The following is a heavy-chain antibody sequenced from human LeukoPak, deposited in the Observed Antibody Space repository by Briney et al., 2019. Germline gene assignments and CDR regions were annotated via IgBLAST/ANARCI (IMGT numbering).Heavy chain of an antibody. J-gene: IGHJ4*02. D-gene: IGHD2-2*01. V-gene: IGHV3-11*05. CDR1: GFTVSDYY. CDR2: IINSSSYT. Sequence: WETLRLSCAASGFTVSDYYMRWIRQAPGKGLEWVSYIINSSSYTNYADSVKGRFTISRDNAKNSLYLQMNSLRAEDTAVYYCARDSVRYCSSTSCYAGGHYWGQGTLVTVSS. CDR3: ARDSVRYCSSTSCYAGGHY.